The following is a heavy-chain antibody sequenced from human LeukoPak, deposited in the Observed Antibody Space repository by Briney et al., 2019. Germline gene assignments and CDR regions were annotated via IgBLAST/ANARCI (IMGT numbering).Heavy chain of an antibody. J-gene: IGHJ6*03. CDR3: ASPSLQLERRLYYYYMDV. Sequence: GASVKVSCKASGYTFTGYYMHWVRQAPGQGLEWMGWINPNSGGTNYAQKFQGRVTMTRDTSISTAYMELSRLRSDDTAVYYCASPSLQLERRLYYYYMDVWGKGTTVTVSS. CDR1: GYTFTGYY. V-gene: IGHV1-2*02. D-gene: IGHD1-1*01. CDR2: INPNSGGT.